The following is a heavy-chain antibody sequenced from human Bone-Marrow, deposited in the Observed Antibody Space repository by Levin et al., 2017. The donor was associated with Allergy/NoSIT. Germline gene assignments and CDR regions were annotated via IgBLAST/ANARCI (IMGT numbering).Heavy chain of an antibody. CDR1: GFTFSSYG. CDR2: ISYDGSNK. Sequence: GESLKISCAASGFTFSSYGMHWVRQAPGKGLEWVAVISYDGSNKYYADSVKGRFTISRDNSKNTLYLQMNSLRAEDTAVYYCAKDFRIIAVAGPFDYWGQGTLVTVSS. CDR3: AKDFRIIAVAGPFDY. D-gene: IGHD6-19*01. V-gene: IGHV3-30*18. J-gene: IGHJ4*02.